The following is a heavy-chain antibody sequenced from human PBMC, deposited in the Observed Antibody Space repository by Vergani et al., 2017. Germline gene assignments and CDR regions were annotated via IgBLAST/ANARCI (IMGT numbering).Heavy chain of an antibody. Sequence: QVHLQESGPGVVKPSDTLSLTCTVSGGSMSDFYWTCIRQPAGRSLEWIGRIYPNGNGNYNESLRSRLTMSIDTSRSQFSLSLSSVTAADTAVYYCAIGNCEVNCPKYNLLAPWGRGILVTVSS. CDR2: IYPNGNG. CDR3: AIGNCEVNCPKYNLLAP. V-gene: IGHV4-4*07. CDR1: GGSMSDFY. J-gene: IGHJ5*02. D-gene: IGHD5-24*01.